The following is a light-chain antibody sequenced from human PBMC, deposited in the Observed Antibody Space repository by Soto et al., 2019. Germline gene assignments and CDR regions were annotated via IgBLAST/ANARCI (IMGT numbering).Light chain of an antibody. CDR2: EVS. V-gene: IGLV2-8*01. Sequence: QSVLTQPPSAPGSPGQSVTISCTGASSDVGGYNYVSWYQQHPGKAPKLMIYEVSERPSGVPDRFSGSKSGNTASLTVSGLQAEDEADYYCSSYAGSNNVIFGGGTKLTVL. J-gene: IGLJ2*01. CDR3: SSYAGSNNVI. CDR1: SSDVGGYNY.